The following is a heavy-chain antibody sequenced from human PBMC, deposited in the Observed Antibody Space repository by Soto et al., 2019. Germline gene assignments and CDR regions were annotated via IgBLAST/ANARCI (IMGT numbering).Heavy chain of an antibody. CDR2: IYYSGST. CDR1: GGSISSSSYY. CDR3: ARQAFVPYYDYIWGSYRYVY. D-gene: IGHD3-16*02. J-gene: IGHJ4*02. Sequence: QLQLQESGPGLVKPSETLSLTCTVSGGSISSSSYYWGWIRQPPGKGLEWIGSIYYSGSTYYNPSLKSRVTLSVDTSKNQFSLKLSSVTAADTAVYCCARQAFVPYYDYIWGSYRYVYWGQGTLVTVSS. V-gene: IGHV4-39*01.